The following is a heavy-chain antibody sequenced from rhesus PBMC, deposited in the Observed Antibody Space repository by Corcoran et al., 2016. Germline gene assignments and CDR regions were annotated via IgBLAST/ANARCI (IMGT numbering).Heavy chain of an antibody. CDR1: GFTFGSYA. V-gene: IGHV1-198*02. D-gene: IGHD3-28*01. Sequence: QVQLVQSGAEVKKPGASVKGSCKASGFTFGSYAINWVRQVPGQGREGRGVIIPLVCITMYTEKFQGGVTIVAETSTSTAYMELSSLRSEDTAVYYCARASYYDSGYYTFDYWGQGVLVTVSS. CDR2: IIPLVCIT. J-gene: IGHJ4*01. CDR3: ARASYYDSGYYTFDY.